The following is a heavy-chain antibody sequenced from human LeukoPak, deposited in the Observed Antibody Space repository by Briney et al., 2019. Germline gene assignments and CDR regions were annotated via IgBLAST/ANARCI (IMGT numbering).Heavy chain of an antibody. Sequence: SVKVSCKASGGTFSSYAISWVRQAPGQGLEWMGGIIPIFGTANYAQKFQGRVTITADESTSTAYMELSSLRSEDTAVYYCARGGYYDILTGYYGQYYFDYWGQGTLVTVSS. D-gene: IGHD3-9*01. V-gene: IGHV1-69*13. CDR2: IIPIFGTA. CDR1: GGTFSSYA. CDR3: ARGGYYDILTGYYGQYYFDY. J-gene: IGHJ4*02.